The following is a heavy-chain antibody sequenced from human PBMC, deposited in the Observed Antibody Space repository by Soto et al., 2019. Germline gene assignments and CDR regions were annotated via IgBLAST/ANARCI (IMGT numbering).Heavy chain of an antibody. CDR1: GASISSRSSY. J-gene: IGHJ5*02. V-gene: IGHV4-39*01. CDR2: FYSGST. CDR3: ATTRGIAVGGSFDH. Sequence: SETLSLTCIVSGASISSRSSYWGWIRQPPGKGLEWVGTFYSGSTYNNPSLKSRVTISVDTSKNQFSLKLSSVAAEDTAIYYCATTRGIAVGGSFDHWGQPTLVTVSS. D-gene: IGHD6-13*01.